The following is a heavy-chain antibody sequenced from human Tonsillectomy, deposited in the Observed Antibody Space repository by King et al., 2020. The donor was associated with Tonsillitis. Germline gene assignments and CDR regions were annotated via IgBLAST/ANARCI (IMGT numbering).Heavy chain of an antibody. CDR1: GFTFSSYW. CDR2: INQDGSEN. D-gene: IGHD6-13*01. J-gene: IGHJ2*01. V-gene: IGHV3-7*01. CDR3: AKRVGIAAAWYFDL. Sequence: VQLVESGGGLVQPGGSLRLSCTASGFTFSSYWMSWVRQAPGKGLQWVANINQDGSENYYVDSVKGRFTISRDNAKNSLYLQMNSLRAEDTAVYYCAKRVGIAAAWYFDLWGRGTLVTVSS.